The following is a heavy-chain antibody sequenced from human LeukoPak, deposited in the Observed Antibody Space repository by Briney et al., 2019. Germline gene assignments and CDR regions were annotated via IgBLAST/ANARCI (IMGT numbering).Heavy chain of an antibody. CDR2: ISGSGGST. Sequence: GGSLRLSCAASGFTFSSYAMSWVRQARGKGLEWVSAISGSGGSTYYADSVKGRFTISRDNSKNTLYLQMNSLRAEDTAVYYCAKDRQGSGWPFDYWGQGTLVTVSS. J-gene: IGHJ4*02. D-gene: IGHD6-19*01. V-gene: IGHV3-23*01. CDR3: AKDRQGSGWPFDY. CDR1: GFTFSSYA.